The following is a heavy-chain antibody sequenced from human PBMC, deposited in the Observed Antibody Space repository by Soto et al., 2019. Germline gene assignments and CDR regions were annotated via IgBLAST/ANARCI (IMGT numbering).Heavy chain of an antibody. Sequence: SETLSLTCAVYGGSFSGYYWSWIRQPPGKGLEWIGEINHSGSTNYNPSLKSRVTISVDTSKNQFSLKLSSVTAADTAVYYCARGVATIYPSDYWGQGTLVTVSS. V-gene: IGHV4-34*01. D-gene: IGHD5-12*01. J-gene: IGHJ4*02. CDR1: GGSFSGYY. CDR3: ARGVATIYPSDY. CDR2: INHSGST.